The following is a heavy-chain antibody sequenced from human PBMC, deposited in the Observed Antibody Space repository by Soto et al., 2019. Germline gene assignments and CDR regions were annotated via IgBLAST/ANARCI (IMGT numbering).Heavy chain of an antibody. D-gene: IGHD3-22*01. CDR1: GFTFSSYG. J-gene: IGHJ4*02. CDR2: IWYDGSNK. Sequence: GGSLRLACAASGFTFSSYGMHWVRQAPGKGLEWVAVIWYDGSNKYYADSVKGRFTISRDNSKNTLYLQMNSLRAEDTAVYYCARGGYYDRSGYYWGDWGQGTLVTVST. V-gene: IGHV3-33*01. CDR3: ARGGYYDRSGYYWGD.